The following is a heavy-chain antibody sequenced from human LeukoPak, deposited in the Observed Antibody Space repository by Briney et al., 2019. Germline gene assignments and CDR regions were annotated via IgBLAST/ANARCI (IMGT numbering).Heavy chain of an antibody. D-gene: IGHD2-15*01. J-gene: IGHJ4*02. V-gene: IGHV4-38-2*02. Sequence: PSETLSLTCTVSGYSISSGYYWGWIRQPPGKGLEWIGSIYHSGSTYYNPSLKSRVTMSVDTSKNQFSLKLSSVTAADTAVYYCARAIRTVVAAVGYWGQGTLVTVSS. CDR1: GYSISSGYY. CDR2: IYHSGST. CDR3: ARAIRTVVAAVGY.